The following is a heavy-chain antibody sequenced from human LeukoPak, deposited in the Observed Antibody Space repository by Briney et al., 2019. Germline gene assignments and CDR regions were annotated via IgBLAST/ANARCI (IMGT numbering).Heavy chain of an antibody. D-gene: IGHD2-2*01. CDR1: GFTFSSYG. CDR3: AKVRGVVVPAYYYYYYMDV. CDR2: IRYDGSNK. Sequence: GGSLRLSCAASGFTFSSYGMHWVRQAPGKGLEWVAFIRYDGSNKYYADSVKGRFTISRDNSKNTLYLQMNSLRAEDTAVYYCAKVRGVVVPAYYYYYYMDVWGKGTTVTVSS. J-gene: IGHJ6*03. V-gene: IGHV3-30*02.